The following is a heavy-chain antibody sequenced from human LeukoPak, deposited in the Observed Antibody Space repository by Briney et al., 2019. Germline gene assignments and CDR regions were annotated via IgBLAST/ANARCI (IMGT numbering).Heavy chain of an antibody. CDR3: AKDVSPWRYDNRWKNNWFDP. D-gene: IGHD1-1*01. V-gene: IGHV3-30*18. Sequence: GRSLRLSCAASGFTFSSYGMHWVRQAPGKGLEWVAVLSYDGSKKYYADSVQGRFTISRDNVNTTLYLQMNSLRPEDTAVYYCAKDVSPWRYDNRWKNNWFDPWGQGTLVTVSS. CDR1: GFTFSSYG. CDR2: LSYDGSKK. J-gene: IGHJ5*02.